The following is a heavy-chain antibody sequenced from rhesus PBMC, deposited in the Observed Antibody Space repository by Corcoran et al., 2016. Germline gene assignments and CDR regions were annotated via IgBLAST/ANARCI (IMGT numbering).Heavy chain of an antibody. J-gene: IGHJ3*01. Sequence: EVHLVESGGGLAEPGGHLRLSCAAPGIRFSTDCITWFRRATGKGREWIAGKNSENTKIYYADAVKDRFTMSRENAENTVYLQMNSLRPEDTAVYYCVKEDDAFDFWGQGLRVTVSS. CDR2: KNSENTKI. CDR3: VKEDDAFDF. CDR1: GIRFSTDC. V-gene: IGHV3-14*01.